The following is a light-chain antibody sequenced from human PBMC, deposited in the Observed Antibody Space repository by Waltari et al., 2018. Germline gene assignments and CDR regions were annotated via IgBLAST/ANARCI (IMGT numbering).Light chain of an antibody. CDR3: QQSYSTPPVT. CDR2: AAS. CDR1: QSISSY. J-gene: IGKJ5*01. Sequence: DIQMTQSPSSLSASVGDRVTITCRANQSISSYLNWYQQKPGKAPKLLIYAASSLQSGVPSRFSCSGSGTDFTLTISSLQPEDFATYYCQQSYSTPPVTFGQGTRLEIK. V-gene: IGKV1-39*01.